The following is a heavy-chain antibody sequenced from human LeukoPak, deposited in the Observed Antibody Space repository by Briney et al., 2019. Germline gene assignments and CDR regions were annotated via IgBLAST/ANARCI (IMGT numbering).Heavy chain of an antibody. CDR2: ISYDGSNK. CDR3: ALIAAAGYFDY. D-gene: IGHD6-13*01. Sequence: GGSLRLSCAASGFTFSSYGMHWVRKAPGKGLEWVAVISYDGSNKYYADSVKGRFTISRDNSKNTLYLQMNSLRAEDTAVYYCALIAAAGYFDYWGQGTLVTVSS. J-gene: IGHJ4*02. CDR1: GFTFSSYG. V-gene: IGHV3-30*03.